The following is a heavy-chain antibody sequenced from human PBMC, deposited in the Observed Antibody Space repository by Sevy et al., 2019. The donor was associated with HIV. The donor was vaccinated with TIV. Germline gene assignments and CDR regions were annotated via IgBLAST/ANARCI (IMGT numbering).Heavy chain of an antibody. CDR3: AKDSSHEPHPDY. V-gene: IGHV3-30*02. J-gene: IGHJ4*02. Sequence: GGSLRLSCAASGFTFSSYGMHWVRQAPGKGLEWVAFIRYDGSNKYYADSVKGRLTISRDNSKNTLYLQMNSLRAEDTAVYYCAKDSSHEPHPDYWGQGTLVTVSS. CDR1: GFTFSSYG. CDR2: IRYDGSNK.